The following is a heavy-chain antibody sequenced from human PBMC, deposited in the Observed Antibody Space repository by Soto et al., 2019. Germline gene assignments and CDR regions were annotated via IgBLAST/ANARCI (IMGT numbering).Heavy chain of an antibody. V-gene: IGHV4-39*01. CDR3: ARQRTTVVNQAYFGH. J-gene: IGHJ4*02. CDR2: IYYSGRT. CDR1: VESISSSSYY. D-gene: IGHD2-21*01. Sequence: SETLSLTCIFSVESISSSSYYCGWIRQPPWKGLEWIGSIYYSGRTYYNPSFKSRVTISIDTSKNQFSLKLSSVTATDTAVYYCARQRTTVVNQAYFGHWGQGALVTVSS.